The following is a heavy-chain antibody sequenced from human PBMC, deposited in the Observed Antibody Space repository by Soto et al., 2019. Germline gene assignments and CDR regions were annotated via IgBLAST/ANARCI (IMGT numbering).Heavy chain of an antibody. J-gene: IGHJ5*02. CDR3: ARYYGSGNNWFDP. CDR1: GGTFXXYX. CDR2: IIPILGIA. Sequence: QVQLVQSGAEVKKPGSSVKVSCKASGGTFXXYXISWVRQAPGQGLEWMGRIIPILGIANYAQKFQGRVTITADKSTSTAYMELSSLRSEDTAVYYCARYYGSGNNWFDPWGQGTLVTVSS. V-gene: IGHV1-69*02. D-gene: IGHD3-10*01.